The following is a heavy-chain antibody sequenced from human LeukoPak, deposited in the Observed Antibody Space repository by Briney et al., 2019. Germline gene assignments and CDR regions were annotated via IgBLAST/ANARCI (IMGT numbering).Heavy chain of an antibody. D-gene: IGHD4-23*01. CDR2: IRSKANNYGT. V-gene: IGHV3-73*01. CDR3: TGGGHDYGGKSGY. CDR1: GFTFSGSA. J-gene: IGHJ4*02. Sequence: GGSLRLSCAASGFTFSGSAVHWVRQASGKGLEWVGRIRSKANNYGTACVASVNGRFSISRDDSRNTAYLQMNSLRTEDTAVYYCTGGGHDYGGKSGYWGQGTLVTVSS.